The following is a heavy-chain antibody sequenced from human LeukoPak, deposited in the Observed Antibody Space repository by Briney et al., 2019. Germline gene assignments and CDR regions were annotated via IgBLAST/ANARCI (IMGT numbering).Heavy chain of an antibody. Sequence: ASVKVSCNASGYTFTGYYMHWVRQAPGQGLEWMGWINPNSGGTNYAQKFQGRVTMTRDTSIRTAYMELSRLRSDDTAVYYCARDRCSGGSCYWFDPWGQGTLVTVSS. J-gene: IGHJ5*02. V-gene: IGHV1-2*02. CDR2: INPNSGGT. CDR3: ARDRCSGGSCYWFDP. D-gene: IGHD2-15*01. CDR1: GYTFTGYY.